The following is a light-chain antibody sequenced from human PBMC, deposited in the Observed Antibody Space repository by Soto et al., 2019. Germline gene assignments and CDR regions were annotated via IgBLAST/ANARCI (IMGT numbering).Light chain of an antibody. CDR2: DAS. Sequence: EIVLTQSPATLSLSPGERATLSCRASQSVRSYLAWYQQKPGQAPRLLIYDASNRATGIPARFTGSGSGTDFTLTINRLEPEDFAVYYCQQRSNWPLTFGGGTKVEIK. J-gene: IGKJ4*01. V-gene: IGKV3-11*01. CDR3: QQRSNWPLT. CDR1: QSVRSY.